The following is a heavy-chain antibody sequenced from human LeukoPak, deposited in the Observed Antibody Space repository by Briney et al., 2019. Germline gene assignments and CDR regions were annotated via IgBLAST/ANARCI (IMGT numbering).Heavy chain of an antibody. CDR1: GGSLSSGGYY. CDR3: ARHHSVGWLQSIFDY. V-gene: IGHV4-31*01. Sequence: PSEPLSLTCTVSGGSLSSGGYYWTWIRQHPGKGLEWIGFIYDSANTIYNPSLKRPVTISVDTSKNQFSLKLSSVTAADTAVYYCARHHSVGWLQSIFDYWGQGTLVTVSS. J-gene: IGHJ4*02. CDR2: IYDSANT. D-gene: IGHD5-24*01.